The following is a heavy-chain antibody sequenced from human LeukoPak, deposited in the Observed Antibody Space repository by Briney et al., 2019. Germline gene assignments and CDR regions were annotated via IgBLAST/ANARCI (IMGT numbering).Heavy chain of an antibody. Sequence: PSETLSLTCDVYGGSFSGYYWNWIHQPPGKGLEWIGEISHSGSTNYNPSLKSRVTISVDTSKNQFSLKLNSVTAADTAVYYCARGIYGMDVWGQGTTVTVSS. V-gene: IGHV4-34*01. J-gene: IGHJ6*02. CDR1: GGSFSGYY. CDR3: ARGIYGMDV. CDR2: ISHSGST.